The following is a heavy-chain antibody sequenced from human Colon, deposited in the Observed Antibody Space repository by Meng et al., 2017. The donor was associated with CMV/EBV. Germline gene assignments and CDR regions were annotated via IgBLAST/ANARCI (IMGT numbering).Heavy chain of an antibody. CDR3: ARERTDRVFDY. CDR2: IYPADSDT. V-gene: IGHV5-51*01. D-gene: IGHD1/OR15-1a*01. J-gene: IGHJ4*02. CDR1: GFNFNFYW. Sequence: GESLKISCEVSGFNFNFYWMSWVRQTPGKGLEWMGIIYPADSDTRYSPSFQGHVTISADKSISTAYLQWSSLKASDTAMYYCARERTDRVFDYWGQGTLVTVSS.